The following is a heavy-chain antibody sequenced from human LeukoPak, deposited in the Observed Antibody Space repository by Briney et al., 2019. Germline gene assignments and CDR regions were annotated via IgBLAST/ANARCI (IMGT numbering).Heavy chain of an antibody. CDR2: ILYDGSNK. Sequence: GGSLRLSCAASGFTFSSSGMHWVRAAPGEGLERVAFILYDGSNKYYAESVKGRFTISRDNSKNTLYLQMNSLRAEDTAVYYCAKEDSGYDSSFDYWGQGTLVTVSS. CDR1: GFTFSSSG. D-gene: IGHD5-12*01. J-gene: IGHJ4*02. V-gene: IGHV3-30*02. CDR3: AKEDSGYDSSFDY.